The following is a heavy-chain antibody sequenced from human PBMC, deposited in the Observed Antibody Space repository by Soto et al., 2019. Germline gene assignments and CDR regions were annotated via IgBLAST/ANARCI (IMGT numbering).Heavy chain of an antibody. CDR3: ATDLLGFWSGVSWFDP. V-gene: IGHV1-24*01. J-gene: IGHJ5*02. CDR1: GYTLTELS. CDR2: FDPEDGET. Sequence: ASVKVSCKVSGYTLTELSMHWVRQAPGKGLEWMGGFDPEDGETIYAQKFQGRVTITEDTSTDTAYMELSSLRSEDTAVYYCATDLLGFWSGVSWFDPWGQGTLVTVSS. D-gene: IGHD3-3*01.